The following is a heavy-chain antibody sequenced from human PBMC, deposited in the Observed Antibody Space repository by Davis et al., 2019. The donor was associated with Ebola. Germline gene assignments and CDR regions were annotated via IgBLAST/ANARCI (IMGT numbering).Heavy chain of an antibody. Sequence: MPSETLSLTCAVYGGSFSGYYWSWIRQPPGKGLEWMGEINHHGITSYNPSRKSRVSMSVDTSKKQFSLKVTSVTAADTAVYYCARGLFWSGLDVWGQGTLVTVSS. CDR2: INHHGIT. CDR1: GGSFSGYY. V-gene: IGHV4-34*01. CDR3: ARGLFWSGLDV. D-gene: IGHD3-3*01. J-gene: IGHJ4*02.